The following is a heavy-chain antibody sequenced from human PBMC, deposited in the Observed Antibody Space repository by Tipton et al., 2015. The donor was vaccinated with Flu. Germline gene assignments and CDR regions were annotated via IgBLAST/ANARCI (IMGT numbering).Heavy chain of an antibody. Sequence: SLRLSCAASGFTFSNYATSWVRQAPGKGLEWVSTISGSGGSTYYADSVKGRFTISRDNSKNTLYLQMNSLRAEDTAVYYCAKDLYYFDRRGYFDYWGQGTLVTVSS. V-gene: IGHV3-23*01. D-gene: IGHD3-22*01. CDR1: GFTFSNYA. J-gene: IGHJ4*02. CDR3: AKDLYYFDRRGYFDY. CDR2: ISGSGGST.